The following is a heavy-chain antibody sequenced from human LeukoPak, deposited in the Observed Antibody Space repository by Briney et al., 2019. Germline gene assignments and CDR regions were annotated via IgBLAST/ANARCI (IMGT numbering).Heavy chain of an antibody. J-gene: IGHJ6*02. CDR2: IIPILGIA. Sequence: GASVKVSCKASGGTFSSYAISWVRQAPGQGLEWMGRIIPILGIANYAQQFQGRVTITADKSTSTAYMELSSLRSEDTAVYYCARGRADSSGYYGKYYYYYGMDVWGQGTTVTVSS. D-gene: IGHD3-22*01. CDR1: GGTFSSYA. V-gene: IGHV1-69*04. CDR3: ARGRADSSGYYGKYYYYYGMDV.